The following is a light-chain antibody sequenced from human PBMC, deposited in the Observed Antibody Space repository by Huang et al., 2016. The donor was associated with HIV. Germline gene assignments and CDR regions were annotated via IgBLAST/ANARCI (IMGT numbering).Light chain of an antibody. CDR3: QQYYTNHYT. V-gene: IGKV4-1*01. Sequence: DIVMTQSPDSLTLSLGSRAAINCQSSQDLFYNSTEKNYLAWYQQKQGQPPKLLLYWASTLDSGVPALFSGSGSRTDFTLTINCLQSDDTAVYYCQQYYTNHYTFCQGTKLEIK. CDR1: QDLFYNSTEKNY. J-gene: IGKJ2*01. CDR2: WAS.